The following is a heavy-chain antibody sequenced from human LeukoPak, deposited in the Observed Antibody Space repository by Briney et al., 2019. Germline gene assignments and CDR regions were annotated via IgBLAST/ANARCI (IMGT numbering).Heavy chain of an antibody. V-gene: IGHV5-51*01. CDR3: ARRLRIVGATRGAFDI. CDR2: IYPGDSDT. D-gene: IGHD1-26*01. CDR1: GYSFTSYW. J-gene: IGHJ3*02. Sequence: GESLKISCKGSGYSFTSYWIGWVRQLPGKGLEWMGIIYPGDSDTRYSPSFQGQVTISADKSISTAYLQWSSLKASDTAMYYCARRLRIVGATRGAFDIWGQGTMVTVSS.